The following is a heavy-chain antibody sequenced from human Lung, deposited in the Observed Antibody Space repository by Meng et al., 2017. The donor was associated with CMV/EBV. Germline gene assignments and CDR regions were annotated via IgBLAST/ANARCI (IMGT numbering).Heavy chain of an antibody. CDR1: GGTFRSYA. D-gene: IGHD6-13*01. V-gene: IGHV1-69*05. CDR2: FIPVFGTA. CDR3: ARGLTIAAAGTKFGS. Sequence: SVXVSXQASGGTFRSYAISWVRQAPGQGLEWMGGFIPVFGTANYAQKFQGRVTITTDEYTRTDYMELRSLRSEDTAIYYCARGLTIAAAGTKFGSWGQGXLVTVSS. J-gene: IGHJ4*02.